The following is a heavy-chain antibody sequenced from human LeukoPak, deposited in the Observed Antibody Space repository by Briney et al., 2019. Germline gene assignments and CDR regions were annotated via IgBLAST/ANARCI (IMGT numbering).Heavy chain of an antibody. Sequence: SETLSLTCTVSGGSISSNNYYWGWIRQPPGKGLEWIGSIYYRGGTYYNPSLKSRVTISVDTSKNQFSLKLSSVTAADTAVYYCARARWTSDYFDYWGQGTLVTVSS. V-gene: IGHV4-39*07. J-gene: IGHJ4*02. D-gene: IGHD2-15*01. CDR1: GGSISSNNYY. CDR3: ARARWTSDYFDY. CDR2: IYYRGGT.